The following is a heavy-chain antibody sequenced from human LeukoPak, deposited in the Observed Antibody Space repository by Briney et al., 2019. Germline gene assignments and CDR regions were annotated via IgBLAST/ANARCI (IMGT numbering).Heavy chain of an antibody. V-gene: IGHV4-59*12. CDR1: GGSISSYY. Sequence: SETLSLTCTVSGGSISSYYWSWIRQPPGKGLEWIGYIYYSGSTNYNPSLKSRVTISVDTSKKQFSLKLSSVTAADTAVYYCAGRPLYYYDSSGYYRFGGQGTLVTVSS. CDR3: AGRPLYYYDSSGYYRF. D-gene: IGHD3-22*01. J-gene: IGHJ4*02. CDR2: IYYSGST.